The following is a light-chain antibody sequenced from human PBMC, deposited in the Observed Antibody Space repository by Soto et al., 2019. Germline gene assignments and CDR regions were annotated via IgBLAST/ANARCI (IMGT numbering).Light chain of an antibody. CDR2: GAS. J-gene: IGKJ4*01. Sequence: EIVMTQSPATLSVSPGERATLSCRASQSVSTDLAWYQQKLGQAPRLLIYGASTRATGIPARFSGSGSGTEFTLTISSLQSEDVAVYYCQQYYNWPPLTFGGGTKVEI. CDR3: QQYYNWPPLT. V-gene: IGKV3-15*01. CDR1: QSVSTD.